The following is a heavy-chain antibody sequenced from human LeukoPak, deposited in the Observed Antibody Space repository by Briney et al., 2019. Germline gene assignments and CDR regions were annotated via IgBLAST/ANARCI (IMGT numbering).Heavy chain of an antibody. CDR1: GGSFSGYY. CDR3: VRRRREYCSTTTRPDWYFDL. Sequence: PSETLSLTCAVYGGSFSGYYWSWIRQSPGKGLEWIGEINYSGSTNYNPSLKTRVTISVDPSKNQFSLKLTSVSAADTAVYYCVRRRREYCSTTTRPDWYFDLWGRGTLVTVSS. V-gene: IGHV4-34*01. CDR2: INYSGST. D-gene: IGHD2/OR15-2a*01. J-gene: IGHJ2*01.